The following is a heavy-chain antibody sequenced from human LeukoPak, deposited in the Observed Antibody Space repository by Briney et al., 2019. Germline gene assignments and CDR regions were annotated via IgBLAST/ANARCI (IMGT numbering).Heavy chain of an antibody. Sequence: GGSLRLSCAASGFTFRSYGMSWVRQAPGKGLRWVSAISGDGKNRDYPDSVKGRFTISRDNSKNTLYLQMDSLRAEDTAVYYCAKDQNWEGGYWGQGTLVTVSS. CDR3: AKDQNWEGGY. D-gene: IGHD7-27*01. CDR2: ISGDGKNR. CDR1: GFTFRSYG. V-gene: IGHV3-23*01. J-gene: IGHJ4*02.